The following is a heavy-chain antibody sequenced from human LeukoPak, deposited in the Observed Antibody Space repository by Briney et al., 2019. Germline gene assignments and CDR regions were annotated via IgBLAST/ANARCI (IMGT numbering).Heavy chain of an antibody. V-gene: IGHV4-39*07. Sequence: SETLSLTSTVSGGSISSSSYYWGWIRQPPGKGLEWIGSIYYSGSTYYNPSLKSRVTISVDTSKNQFSLKLSSVTAADTAVYYCASTIFGVVISARRGEEYYFDYWGQGTLVAVSS. CDR2: IYYSGST. CDR1: GGSISSSSYY. J-gene: IGHJ4*02. D-gene: IGHD3-3*01. CDR3: ASTIFGVVISARRGEEYYFDY.